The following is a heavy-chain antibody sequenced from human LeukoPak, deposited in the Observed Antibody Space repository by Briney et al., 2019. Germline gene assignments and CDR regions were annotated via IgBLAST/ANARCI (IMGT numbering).Heavy chain of an antibody. CDR2: IYYSGST. CDR3: ARRVQVEMATIEDY. D-gene: IGHD5-24*01. Sequence: PSQTLSLTCTVSGGSISSGGYYWSWIRQHPGKGLEWIGYIYYSGSTYYNPSLKSRVTISVDTSKNQFSLKLSSVTAADTAVYCCARRVQVEMATIEDYWGQGTLVTVSS. V-gene: IGHV4-31*03. J-gene: IGHJ4*02. CDR1: GGSISSGGYY.